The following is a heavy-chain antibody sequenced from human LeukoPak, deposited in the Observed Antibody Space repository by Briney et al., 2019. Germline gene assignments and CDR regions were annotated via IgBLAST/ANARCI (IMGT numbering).Heavy chain of an antibody. D-gene: IGHD3/OR15-3a*01. Sequence: SETLSLTCTVSGYSISSGYYWGWIRQPPGKGLEWIGSIYHSGNTYYNPSLKSRVTISVDTSKNQFSLKLSSVTAADTAVYFCARDPLSTNDFDIWGQGTLVTVSS. CDR2: IYHSGNT. CDR3: ARDPLSTNDFDI. J-gene: IGHJ4*02. CDR1: GYSISSGYY. V-gene: IGHV4-38-2*02.